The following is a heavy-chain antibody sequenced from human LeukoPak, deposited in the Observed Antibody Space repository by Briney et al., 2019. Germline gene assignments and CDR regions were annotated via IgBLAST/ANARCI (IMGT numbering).Heavy chain of an antibody. D-gene: IGHD2-2*01. CDR1: GFTFSNCA. Sequence: PGRSLRLSCAASGFTFSNCAMHWVRQAPGKGLEWVAVISYDGSNKYYADSVKGRFTISRDNSKNTLYLQMNSLRAEDTAVYYCARDSFDQLLSYYYYYYYMDVWGKGTTVTVSS. V-gene: IGHV3-30*01. CDR2: ISYDGSNK. CDR3: ARDSFDQLLSYYYYYYYMDV. J-gene: IGHJ6*03.